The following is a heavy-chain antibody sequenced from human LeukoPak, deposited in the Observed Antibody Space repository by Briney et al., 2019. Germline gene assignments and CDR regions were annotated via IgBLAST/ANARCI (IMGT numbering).Heavy chain of an antibody. D-gene: IGHD3-22*01. Sequence: GGSLRLSCAASGFTFSDYYMSWIRQAPGKGLEWVANIKQDGSEKYYVDSVKGRFTISRDNAKNSLYLQMNSLRAEDTAVYYCARDPDDYYDSSGYYFDYWGQGTLVTVSS. CDR2: IKQDGSEK. CDR1: GFTFSDYY. J-gene: IGHJ4*02. CDR3: ARDPDDYYDSSGYYFDY. V-gene: IGHV3-7*01.